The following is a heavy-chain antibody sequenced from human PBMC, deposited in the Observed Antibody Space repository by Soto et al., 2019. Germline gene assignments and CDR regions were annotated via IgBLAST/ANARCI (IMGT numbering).Heavy chain of an antibody. CDR2: INAGNGNT. V-gene: IGHV1-3*01. D-gene: IGHD2-2*01. CDR3: ARSLVPGNWFDP. J-gene: IGHJ5*02. CDR1: GYTFTSYA. Sequence: ASVKVSCKASGYTFTSYAMHWVRQAPGQRLEWMGWINAGNGNTKYSQKFQGRVTITRDTSASAAYMELSSLRSEDTAVYYCARSLVPGNWFDPWGQGTLVTVSS.